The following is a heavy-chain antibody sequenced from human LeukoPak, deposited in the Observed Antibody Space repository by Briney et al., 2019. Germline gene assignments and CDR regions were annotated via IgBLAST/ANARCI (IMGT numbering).Heavy chain of an antibody. CDR2: IYYSGST. V-gene: IGHV4-31*03. Sequence: SQTLSLTCTVSGGSISSCGYYWRWIRQHPGKGLEWIGYIYYSGSTYYNPSLKIRVTISADTSKNQFSLKLSSVTAADTAVYYCERARSAAGNFDYWGQGTLVTVSS. CDR1: GGSISSCGYY. CDR3: ERARSAAGNFDY. D-gene: IGHD6-13*01. J-gene: IGHJ4*02.